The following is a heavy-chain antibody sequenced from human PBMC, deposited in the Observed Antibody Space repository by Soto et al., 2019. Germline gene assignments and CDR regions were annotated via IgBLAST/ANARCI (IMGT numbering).Heavy chain of an antibody. CDR3: AREEALIDMPTGGIDYSFDY. D-gene: IGHD2-15*01. CDR1: GGSISSGDHY. V-gene: IGHV4-30-4*01. CDR2: IYYSGST. Sequence: QVRLQESGPGLVKPSQTLSLTCTVSGGSISSGDHYWSWLRQTPGKGLEWIGYIYYSGSTYYNPSLKSRLAMSVAPSKNHFSLTLTSMSAADTAVYFCAREEALIDMPTGGIDYSFDYWGQGTLVTVSS. J-gene: IGHJ4*02.